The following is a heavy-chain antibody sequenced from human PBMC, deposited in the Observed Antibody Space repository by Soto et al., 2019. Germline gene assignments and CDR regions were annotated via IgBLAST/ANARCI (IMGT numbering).Heavy chain of an antibody. Sequence: SETLSLTCSVSGGSISNYFWSWIRQPPGKGLEWIAYIYYTGYTSYNPSLKSRVAISLDTSKNRFSLNLTSVTAADTAVYYCARHPYGYPDSWGQGTLVTVSS. J-gene: IGHJ4*02. CDR3: ARHPYGYPDS. V-gene: IGHV4-59*08. CDR1: GGSISNYF. D-gene: IGHD6-13*01. CDR2: IYYTGYT.